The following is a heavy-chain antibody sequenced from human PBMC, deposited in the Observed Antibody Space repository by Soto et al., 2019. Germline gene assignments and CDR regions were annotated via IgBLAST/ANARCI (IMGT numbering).Heavy chain of an antibody. CDR1: GYNFISYW. CDR3: ARQAYFGSGTYYSDY. J-gene: IGHJ4*02. Sequence: PWESLKISCKASGYNFISYWIAWVRQMPGKGLEWMGIIYPGDSDATYSPSFEGQVTFSVDKSITTAYLQWISLKASDTAMYYCARQAYFGSGTYYSDYWGQGTQVTVS. CDR2: IYPGDSDA. D-gene: IGHD3-10*01. V-gene: IGHV5-51*01.